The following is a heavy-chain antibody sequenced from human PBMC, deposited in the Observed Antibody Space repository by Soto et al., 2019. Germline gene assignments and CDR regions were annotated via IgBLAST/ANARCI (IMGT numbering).Heavy chain of an antibody. Sequence: TGGSLRLSCAASGFTFSSYGMHWVRQAPGKGLEWVAVISYDGSNKYYADSVKGRFTISRDNSKNTLYLQMNSLRAEDTAVYYCAKSPSLLWFGEPPLTNYFDYWGQGTLVTVSS. CDR3: AKSPSLLWFGEPPLTNYFDY. D-gene: IGHD3-10*01. CDR2: ISYDGSNK. CDR1: GFTFSSYG. J-gene: IGHJ4*02. V-gene: IGHV3-30*18.